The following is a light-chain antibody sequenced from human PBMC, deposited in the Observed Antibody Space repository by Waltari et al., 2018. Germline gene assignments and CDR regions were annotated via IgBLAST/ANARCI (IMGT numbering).Light chain of an antibody. CDR1: QSVRSN. CDR2: GAS. CDR3: QQHNNWHPFT. Sequence: EIVMMQSPATLSVSPGERAALSSRASQSVRSNLAGYQQKTGEAPRLLIYGASTRSTGIPARLIGSGCWTELTLTTSSMLSEDFAVSYCQQHNNWHPFTFGGGTKVEIK. J-gene: IGKJ4*01. V-gene: IGKV3D-15*01.